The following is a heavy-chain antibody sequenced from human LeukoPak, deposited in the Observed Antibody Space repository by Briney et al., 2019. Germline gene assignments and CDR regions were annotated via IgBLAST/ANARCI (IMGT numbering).Heavy chain of an antibody. CDR2: IKQDGSEK. CDR1: GFTFSSYW. J-gene: IGHJ6*03. V-gene: IGHV3-7*01. Sequence: SGGSLRLSCAASGFTFSSYWMSWVRQAPGKGLEWVANIKQDGSEKYYVDSVKGRFTISRDNAKNSLYLQMNSLRAEDTAVYYCARDPSVTYYYYMDVWGKGTTVTVSS. D-gene: IGHD4-11*01. CDR3: ARDPSVTYYYYMDV.